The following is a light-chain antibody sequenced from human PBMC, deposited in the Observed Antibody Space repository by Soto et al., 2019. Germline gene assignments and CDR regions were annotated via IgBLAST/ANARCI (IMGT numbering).Light chain of an antibody. CDR1: QTISSW. J-gene: IGKJ5*01. V-gene: IGKV1-5*03. Sequence: DIQMTQSPSTLSGSVGDRVTITCLASQTISSWLAWYQQKPGKAPKLLIYKASTLKSGVPSRFSGSGSGTEFTLTISSLQPDDFATYYCQQYNSYSITFGQGTRLEIK. CDR3: QQYNSYSIT. CDR2: KAS.